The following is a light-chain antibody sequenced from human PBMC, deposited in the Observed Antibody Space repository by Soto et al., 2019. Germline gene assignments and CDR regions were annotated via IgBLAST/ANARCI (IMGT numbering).Light chain of an antibody. CDR2: AAS. J-gene: IGKJ4*01. Sequence: DIPLTQSPSFLSASVGDRVTITCRASQDISSHLAWYQQKPGKAPKLLIYAASTLQSGVPSGFGGSGSGTEFTLTITSLQPEDFATYYCHQVKTYPLTCGGGTKVEIK. CDR1: QDISSH. V-gene: IGKV1-9*01. CDR3: HQVKTYPLT.